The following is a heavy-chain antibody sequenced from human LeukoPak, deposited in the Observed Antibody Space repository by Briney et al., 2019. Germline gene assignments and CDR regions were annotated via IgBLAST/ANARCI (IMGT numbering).Heavy chain of an antibody. CDR1: GFTFSSYS. Sequence: GGSLRLSCAASGFTFSSYSMNWVRQAPGKGLEWVSSISSSSSYIYYADSVKGRFTISRDNAKNSLYLQMNSLRAEDTAVYYCARPQPTTVTTYDDWGQGTLVTVSS. CDR2: ISSSSSYI. J-gene: IGHJ4*02. D-gene: IGHD4-11*01. V-gene: IGHV3-21*01. CDR3: ARPQPTTVTTYDD.